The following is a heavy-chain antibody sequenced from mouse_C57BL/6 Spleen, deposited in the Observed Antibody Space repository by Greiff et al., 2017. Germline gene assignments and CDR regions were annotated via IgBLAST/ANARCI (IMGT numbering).Heavy chain of an antibody. V-gene: IGHV1-55*01. CDR1: GYTFTSYW. J-gene: IGHJ4*01. CDR3: AREGVYYGSSYAMDY. Sequence: QVQLQQSGAELVKPGASVKMSCKASGYTFTSYWITWVKQRPGQGLEWIGDIYPGSGSTNYNEKFKSKATLTVDTSSSTAYMQLSSLTSEDSAVYYCAREGVYYGSSYAMDYWGQGTSVTVSS. CDR2: IYPGSGST. D-gene: IGHD1-1*01.